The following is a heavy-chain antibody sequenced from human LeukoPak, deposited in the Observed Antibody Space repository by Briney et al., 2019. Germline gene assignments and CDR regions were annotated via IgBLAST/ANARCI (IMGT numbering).Heavy chain of an antibody. Sequence: GDLRLSCAASGFIFSSHSMNWVRQAPGKGLEWIGSIYHSGSTYYNPSLKSRVTISADTSKNQFSLKLNSLTTADTAVYYCTRGAGWLIDYWGQGILVTVSS. V-gene: IGHV4-4*02. D-gene: IGHD3-16*01. J-gene: IGHJ4*02. CDR3: TRGAGWLIDY. CDR2: IYHSGST. CDR1: GFIFSSHS.